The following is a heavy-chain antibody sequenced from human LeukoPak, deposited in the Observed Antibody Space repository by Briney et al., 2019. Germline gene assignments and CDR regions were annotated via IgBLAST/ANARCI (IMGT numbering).Heavy chain of an antibody. CDR1: GGSISGSSSY. CDR2: IHYTGTT. V-gene: IGHV4-39*01. CDR3: ARGSPYAS. Sequence: SETLSLTCTVSGGSISGSSSYWGWIRQPPGKGLDYIGSIHYTGTTYYNPSLKSRVTLSVDTSQNQFSLKLTSVTAADTAVYYCARGSPYASWGQGTLVTVTS. D-gene: IGHD1-26*01. J-gene: IGHJ5*02.